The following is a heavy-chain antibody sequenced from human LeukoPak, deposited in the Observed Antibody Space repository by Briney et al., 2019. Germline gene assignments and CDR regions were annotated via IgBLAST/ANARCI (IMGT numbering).Heavy chain of an antibody. Sequence: PSETLSLTCAVYGGSFSGYYWSWIRQPPGKGLEWIGEINHSGSTNYNPSLKSRVTISVDTSKNQFSLKLSSVTAADTAVYYCAREEALITMVRGVIISWFDPWGQGTLVTVSS. CDR1: GGSFSGYY. CDR2: INHSGST. J-gene: IGHJ5*02. V-gene: IGHV4-34*01. CDR3: AREEALITMVRGVIISWFDP. D-gene: IGHD3-10*01.